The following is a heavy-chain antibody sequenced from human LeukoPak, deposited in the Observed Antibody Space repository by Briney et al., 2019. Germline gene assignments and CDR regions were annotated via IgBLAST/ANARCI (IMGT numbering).Heavy chain of an antibody. CDR2: INTNTGNP. Sequence: ASVKVSCKASGYTFTDYFMNWVRQAPGQGLEWMGWINTNTGNPTYAQGFTGRFVFSLDTSVSTAYLQISSLKAEDTAVYYCARAEFSYDSSGYYYEDYFDYWGQGTLVTVSS. CDR1: GYTFTDYF. CDR3: ARAEFSYDSSGYYYEDYFDY. V-gene: IGHV7-4-1*02. J-gene: IGHJ4*02. D-gene: IGHD3-22*01.